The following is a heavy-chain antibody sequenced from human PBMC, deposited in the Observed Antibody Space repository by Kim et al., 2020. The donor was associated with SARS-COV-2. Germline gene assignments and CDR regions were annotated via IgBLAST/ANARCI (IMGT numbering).Heavy chain of an antibody. V-gene: IGHV3-23*01. J-gene: IGHJ5*01. Sequence: GGSLRLSCKASGFTFSRYAMSWVRQAPGRGLEWVASRNNGNNPYYPTPVKAGFPFSRDIADTTLFHQLTTLRPEAPPLYYCPKDHESSGWPTFASW. CDR2: SRNNGNNP. CDR3: PKDHESSGWPTFAS. CDR1: GFTFSRYA. D-gene: IGHD3-22*01.